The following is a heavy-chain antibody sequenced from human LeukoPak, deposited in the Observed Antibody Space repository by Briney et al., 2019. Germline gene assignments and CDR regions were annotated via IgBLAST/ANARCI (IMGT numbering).Heavy chain of an antibody. V-gene: IGHV1-2*02. CDR1: GYTFTGYY. J-gene: IGHJ4*02. D-gene: IGHD5-12*01. Sequence: ASVKVSCKASGYTFTGYYMHWVRQAPGQGLEWMEWINPNSGGTNYAQKFQGRVTMTRDTSISTAYMELSRLRSDDTAVYYCARGGVATILGIDYWGQGTLVTVSS. CDR2: INPNSGGT. CDR3: ARGGVATILGIDY.